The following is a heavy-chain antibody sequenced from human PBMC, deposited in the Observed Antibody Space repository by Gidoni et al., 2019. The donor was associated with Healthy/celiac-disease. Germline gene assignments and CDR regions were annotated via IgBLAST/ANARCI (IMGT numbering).Heavy chain of an antibody. V-gene: IGHV5-51*01. CDR1: GYSFTSYW. D-gene: IGHD3-9*01. J-gene: IGHJ3*02. CDR3: SRADTYYDILTGRTGGAFDI. CDR2: IYPGDSDT. Sequence: EVQLVQSGAEVKKPGESLKISCKGSGYSFTSYWIGWVRQMPRKGLEWMGIIYPGDSDTRYSPSFQGQVTISADKSISTAYLQWSSLKASDTAMYYCSRADTYYDILTGRTGGAFDIWGQGTMVTVSS.